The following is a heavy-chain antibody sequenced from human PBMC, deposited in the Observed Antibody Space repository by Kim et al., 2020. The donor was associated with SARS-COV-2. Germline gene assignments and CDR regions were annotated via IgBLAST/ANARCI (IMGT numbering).Heavy chain of an antibody. CDR3: XRDIHYYDSSGYRLGYGMDV. CDR1: GFTFSSYS. Sequence: GGSLRLSCAASGFTFSSYSMNWVRQAPGKGLEWVSSISSSSSYIYYADSVKGRFNISRDNAKNSLYLQMNSLRAEDTAVDXXXRDIHYYDSSGYRLGYGMDVXXXGTXXTVSS. D-gene: IGHD3-22*01. V-gene: IGHV3-21*01. CDR2: ISSSSSYI. J-gene: IGHJ6*01.